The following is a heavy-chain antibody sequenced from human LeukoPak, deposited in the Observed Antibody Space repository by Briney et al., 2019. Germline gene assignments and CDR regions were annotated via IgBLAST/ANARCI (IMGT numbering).Heavy chain of an antibody. V-gene: IGHV4-39*07. CDR3: TKSDGYGLIRI. D-gene: IGHD3-10*01. J-gene: IGHJ3*02. CDR1: GDSIIGYY. Sequence: PSETLSLTCSVSGDSIIGYYWGWIRQPPGKGLEWIGNIYYTGDTYYNSSLKSRVTISLDTSKNQFSLKVISMTAADTAAYYCTKSDGYGLIRICGRGTMVTVSS. CDR2: IYYTGDT.